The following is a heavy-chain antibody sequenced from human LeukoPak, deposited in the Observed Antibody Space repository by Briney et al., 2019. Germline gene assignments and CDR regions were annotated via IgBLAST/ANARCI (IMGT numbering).Heavy chain of an antibody. D-gene: IGHD2-2*02. J-gene: IGHJ4*02. CDR2: IKRDGSEK. CDR3: ARVYTGNRWHFDY. Sequence: AGVSLRLSCAASVFIYSTFCMSGLRGAPEKGRVRVANIKRDGSEKYYVDSVKGRFTIFRDDARSSLYLQMNSLKAEDTAVYFCARVYTGNRWHFDYWGQGTLVTVSS. V-gene: IGHV3-7*03. CDR1: VFIYSTFC.